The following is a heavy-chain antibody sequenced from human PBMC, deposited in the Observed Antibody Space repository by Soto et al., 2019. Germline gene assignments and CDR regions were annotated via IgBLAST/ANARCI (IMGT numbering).Heavy chain of an antibody. CDR2: IYYSGST. J-gene: IGHJ4*02. Sequence: SETLSLTFTVSGGSISSSSYYWGWIRQPPGKGLEWIGSIYYSGSTYYNPSLKSRVTISVDTSKNQFSLKLSSVTAADTAVYYCARLDILTGYYIDYWGQGTLVTVSS. D-gene: IGHD3-9*01. CDR3: ARLDILTGYYIDY. V-gene: IGHV4-39*01. CDR1: GGSISSSSYY.